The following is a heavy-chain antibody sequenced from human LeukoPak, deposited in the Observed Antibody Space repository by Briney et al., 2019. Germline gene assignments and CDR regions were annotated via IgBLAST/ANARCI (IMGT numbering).Heavy chain of an antibody. Sequence: GGSLRLSCAASGFTFSSYAMSRVRQAPGKGLEWVSAISGSGGSTYYADSVKGRFTISRDNSKNTLYLQMNSLRAEDTAVYYCAKRMDGSSWSPVDYWGQGTLVTVSS. CDR2: ISGSGGST. V-gene: IGHV3-23*01. D-gene: IGHD6-13*01. J-gene: IGHJ4*02. CDR3: AKRMDGSSWSPVDY. CDR1: GFTFSSYA.